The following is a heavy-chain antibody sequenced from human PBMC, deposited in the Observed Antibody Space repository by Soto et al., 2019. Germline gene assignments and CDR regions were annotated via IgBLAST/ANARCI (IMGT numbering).Heavy chain of an antibody. Sequence: GGSLRLSCAASGFTFSSYAMSWVRQAPGKGLEWVSAISGSGGSTYYADSVKGRFTISRDNSKNTLYLQMNSLRAEDTAVYYCAKVGDHPTISGYLYYFDYWGQGTLVTVSS. CDR1: GFTFSSYA. D-gene: IGHD3-22*01. V-gene: IGHV3-23*01. J-gene: IGHJ4*02. CDR2: ISGSGGST. CDR3: AKVGDHPTISGYLYYFDY.